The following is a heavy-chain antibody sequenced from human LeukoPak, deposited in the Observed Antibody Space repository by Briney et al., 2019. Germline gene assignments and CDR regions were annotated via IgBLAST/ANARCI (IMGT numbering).Heavy chain of an antibody. V-gene: IGHV1-2*02. CDR3: ASTPAVAGTTVRGAFDI. CDR1: GYTFTGYY. CDR2: INPNSGGT. J-gene: IGHJ3*02. Sequence: ASVKVSCKASGYTFTGYYMHWVRQAPGQGLEWMGWINPNSGGTNYAQKFQGRVTMTRDTSISTAYMELSRLRSDDTAVYYCASTPAVAGTTVRGAFDIWGQGTMVTVSS. D-gene: IGHD6-19*01.